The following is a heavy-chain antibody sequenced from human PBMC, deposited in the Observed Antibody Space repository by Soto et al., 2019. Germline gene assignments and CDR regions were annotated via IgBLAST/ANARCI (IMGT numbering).Heavy chain of an antibody. D-gene: IGHD3-10*01. Sequence: EVALVESXXXXXEPGRSLRLSCIASGFSFXXXXXXWFRQAPGKXXXXXXXIRRTTSGATTESASSVQGRFIISRDDSRNIVYLQMSSLKIEDTAVYYCAREQGGITSIRGDVDYWGQGTLVTVSS. CDR3: AREQGGITSIRGDVDY. J-gene: IGHJ4*02. CDR2: IRRTTSGATT. CDR1: GFSFXXXX. V-gene: IGHV3-49*03.